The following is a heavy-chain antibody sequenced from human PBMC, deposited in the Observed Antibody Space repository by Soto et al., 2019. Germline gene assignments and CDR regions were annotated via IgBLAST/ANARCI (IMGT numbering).Heavy chain of an antibody. CDR2: TYYRSKWYN. J-gene: IGHJ5*02. V-gene: IGHV6-1*01. D-gene: IGHD3-3*01. Sequence: LSQTLSLTCAISGDSVSSNSAAWNWIRQSPPRGLEWLGRTYYRSKWYNDYAVSVKSRITINPDTSKNQFSLQLNSVTPEDTAVYYCAREGRITIFGVAKQGGWFDPWGQGTLVTVSS. CDR3: AREGRITIFGVAKQGGWFDP. CDR1: GDSVSSNSAA.